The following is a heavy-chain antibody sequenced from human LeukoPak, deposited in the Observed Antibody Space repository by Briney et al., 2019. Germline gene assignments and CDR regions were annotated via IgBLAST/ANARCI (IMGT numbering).Heavy chain of an antibody. D-gene: IGHD1-26*01. Sequence: GRSLRLSCAASGLTLSSFAMHWVRQAPGKGLEWVAVISYDGNKENYPDSEKGRYTIPRDNYKQMQYVQTNSRRADHPALYCWASERSYYRGQTVYFDYWGQGTLVTVSS. J-gene: IGHJ4*02. CDR1: GLTLSSFA. CDR2: ISYDGNKE. V-gene: IGHV3-30*04. CDR3: ASERSYYRGQTVYFDY.